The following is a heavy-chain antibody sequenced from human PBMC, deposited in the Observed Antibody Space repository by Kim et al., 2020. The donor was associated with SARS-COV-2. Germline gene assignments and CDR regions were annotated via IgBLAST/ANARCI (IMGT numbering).Heavy chain of an antibody. D-gene: IGHD3-10*01. CDR3: ARNGGLGDPYYYGMDV. J-gene: IGHJ6*02. V-gene: IGHV4-28*01. Sequence: SETLSLTCVVSGYSISSSNWWGWIRQPPGKGLEWIGYIYYSGDTYYNPSLKSRVTMSVDTSKNQFSLKLTSVTAVDTAVYYCARNGGLGDPYYYGMDVWGQGTTVTVA. CDR2: IYYSGDT. CDR1: GYSISSSNW.